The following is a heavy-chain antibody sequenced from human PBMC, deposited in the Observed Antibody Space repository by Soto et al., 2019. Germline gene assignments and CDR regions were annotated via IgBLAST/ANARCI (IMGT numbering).Heavy chain of an antibody. CDR1: GYTFTSYG. D-gene: IGHD3-22*01. CDR2: ISAYNGNT. CDR3: APTSTFRGGYPPYNWCDP. J-gene: IGHJ5*02. V-gene: IGHV1-18*01. Sequence: QVQLVQSGAEVKKPGASVKVSCKASGYTFTSYGISWVRQAPGQGLEWMGWISAYNGNTNYAQKLQGRVTMTTDTSTSTAYMELRSMRSDDTAVYYCAPTSTFRGGYPPYNWCDPWGQGTLVTVSS.